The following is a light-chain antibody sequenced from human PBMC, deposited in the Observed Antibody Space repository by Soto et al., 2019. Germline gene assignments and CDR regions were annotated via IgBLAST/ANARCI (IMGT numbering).Light chain of an antibody. CDR2: AAS. V-gene: IGKV1-33*01. CDR3: QQYDNLLIT. CDR1: QSISSY. J-gene: IGKJ4*01. Sequence: DIQMTQSPSSLSASVGDRVTITCRASQSISSYLNWYQQKPGKAPKLLIYAASSLQSGVPSRFSGSGSGTDFTFTISSLQPEDIATYYCQQYDNLLITFGGGTKVDIK.